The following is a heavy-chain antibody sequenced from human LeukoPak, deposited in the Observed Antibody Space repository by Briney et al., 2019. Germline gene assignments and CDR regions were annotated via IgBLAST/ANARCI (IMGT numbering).Heavy chain of an antibody. V-gene: IGHV4-38-2*01. D-gene: IGHD2-21*01. CDR3: ASPTLYCGGDCPDGGYFDY. CDR2: IYHIGST. J-gene: IGHJ4*02. Sequence: PLETLSLTCAVSGYSISSGYYWGWIRQPPGKGLEWIGSIYHIGSTYYNPSLKSRVTISVDTSKNQFSLKLSSVTAADAAVYYCASPTLYCGGDCPDGGYFDYWGQGTLVTVSS. CDR1: GYSISSGYY.